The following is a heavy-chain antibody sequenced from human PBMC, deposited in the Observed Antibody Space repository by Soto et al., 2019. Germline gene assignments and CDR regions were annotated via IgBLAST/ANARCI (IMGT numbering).Heavy chain of an antibody. V-gene: IGHV1-18*01. Sequence: QVQLVQSGDEVKKPGASVKVSCKASGYIFVNYGIAWVRQAPGQGLEWMGWISPYTGNTHSASKVQGRLTMTTDTSTSTAYMGLGSLTSEDTGVYYSVMEDNSDTATPHDVWGQGTTVTVSS. D-gene: IGHD5-18*01. CDR1: GYIFVNYG. CDR2: ISPYTGNT. J-gene: IGHJ6*02. CDR3: VMEDNSDTATPHDV.